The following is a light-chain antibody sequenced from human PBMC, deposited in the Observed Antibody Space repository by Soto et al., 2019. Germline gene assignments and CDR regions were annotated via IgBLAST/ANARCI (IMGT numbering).Light chain of an antibody. CDR1: QPVSST. CDR3: QQYYNWPRT. V-gene: IGKV3-15*01. CDR2: GAS. Sequence: EIVMTQSPATLSVSPGERATLSCRASQPVSSTVAWYQQNPGQAPRLLIYGASTRATDIPARFSGSGSGTEFTLTISSLQSEDFAVYYCQQYYNWPRTFGQGTKVDI. J-gene: IGKJ1*01.